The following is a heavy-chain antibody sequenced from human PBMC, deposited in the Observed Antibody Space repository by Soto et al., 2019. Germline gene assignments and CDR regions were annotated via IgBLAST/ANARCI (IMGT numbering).Heavy chain of an antibody. Sequence: GGSLRLSFAASGFTFSSYSMNWVRQAPGKGLEGVSYISSSSSTICYAYSVKVRVTISRDNASNSLYLEMNSLRDEDTAVYYCARSSGHIYGYVHXWGQGTLFTVSX. V-gene: IGHV3-48*02. CDR3: ARSSGHIYGYVHX. D-gene: IGHD5-18*01. CDR2: ISSSSSTI. CDR1: GFTFSSYS. J-gene: IGHJ4*02.